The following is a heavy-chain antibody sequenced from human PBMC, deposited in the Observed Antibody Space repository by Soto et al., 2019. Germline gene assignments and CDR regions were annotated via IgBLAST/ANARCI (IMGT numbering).Heavy chain of an antibody. CDR1: GFTFSSYG. CDR3: ARDGGIMITFGGGYGMDV. CDR2: IWYDGSNK. Sequence: GGSLRLSCAASGFTFSSYGMHWVRQAPGKGLEWVAVIWYDGSNKYYADSVKGRFTISRDNSKNTLYLQMNSLRAEDTAVYYCARDGGIMITFGGGYGMDVWGQGTTVTVSS. V-gene: IGHV3-33*01. D-gene: IGHD3-16*01. J-gene: IGHJ6*02.